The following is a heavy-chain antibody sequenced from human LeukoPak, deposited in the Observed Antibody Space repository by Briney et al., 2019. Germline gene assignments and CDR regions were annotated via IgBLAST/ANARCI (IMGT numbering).Heavy chain of an antibody. V-gene: IGHV4-59*08. D-gene: IGHD5-24*01. CDR2: IYYSGST. CDR1: GGSFSGYY. J-gene: IGHJ4*02. Sequence: SETLSLTCAVYGGSFSGYYWSWIRQPPGKGLEWIGYIYYSGSTNYNPSLKSRVTISVDTSKNQFSLKLSSVTAADTAVYYCASQRDGHDYWGQGTLVTVSS. CDR3: ASQRDGHDY.